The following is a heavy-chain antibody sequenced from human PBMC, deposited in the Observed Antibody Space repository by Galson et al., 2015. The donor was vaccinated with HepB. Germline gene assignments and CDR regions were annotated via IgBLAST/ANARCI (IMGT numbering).Heavy chain of an antibody. D-gene: IGHD1-1*01. Sequence: SLRLSCAASGFTFSTYWMSWVRQAPGKGLEWVANIKEDGTEKYYVDSVKGRFTISRDNAKNSLYLHMNSLRAEDTAVYYCARGRQLGSWGQGALVTVSS. V-gene: IGHV3-7*04. CDR1: GFTFSTYW. CDR3: ARGRQLGS. CDR2: IKEDGTEK. J-gene: IGHJ4*02.